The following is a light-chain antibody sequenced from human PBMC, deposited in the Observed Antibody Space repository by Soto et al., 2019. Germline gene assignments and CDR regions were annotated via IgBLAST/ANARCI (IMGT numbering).Light chain of an antibody. J-gene: IGLJ1*01. CDR3: QSYDGTLSGSYV. Sequence: QSVLTQPPSVSGAPGQRVTISCTGSSSNIGAGYDVHWYQQLPGTAPKLIIYGTTNRPSGVPDRFSGSKSGTSASLAITGLQAEDEADYHCQSYDGTLSGSYVFGVGTKLTVL. CDR2: GTT. CDR1: SSNIGAGYD. V-gene: IGLV1-40*01.